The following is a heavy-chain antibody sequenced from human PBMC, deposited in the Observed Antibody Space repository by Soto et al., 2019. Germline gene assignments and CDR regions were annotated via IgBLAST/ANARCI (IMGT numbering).Heavy chain of an antibody. D-gene: IGHD2-2*01. CDR1: GFTFSDYG. CDR3: AKLAVVVPATPHDYMDV. CDR2: ISYHGNE. J-gene: IGHJ6*02. Sequence: QVRLVESGGGVVQPGRSLRLSCVASGFTFSDYGMHWVRHSPGKGLEWVAVISYHGNEYYSDSVKGRFTISRDNSEKTLYLQMNSLRAEDTAVYYCAKLAVVVPATPHDYMDVWVQGTAVTVSS. V-gene: IGHV3-30*18.